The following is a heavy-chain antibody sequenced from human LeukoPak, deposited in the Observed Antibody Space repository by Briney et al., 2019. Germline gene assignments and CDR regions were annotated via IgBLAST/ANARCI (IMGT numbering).Heavy chain of an antibody. V-gene: IGHV4-34*01. CDR3: ARRKPSYYYGSGRTLGMDV. CDR1: GGSFSGYY. D-gene: IGHD3-10*01. J-gene: IGHJ6*04. CDR2: INHSGST. Sequence: TSETLSLTCAVYGGSFSGYYWSWIRQPPGKGLEWIGEINHSGSTNYNPSLKSRVTISVDTSKNQFSLKLSSVTAADTAVYYCARRKPSYYYGSGRTLGMDVWGKGTTVTVSS.